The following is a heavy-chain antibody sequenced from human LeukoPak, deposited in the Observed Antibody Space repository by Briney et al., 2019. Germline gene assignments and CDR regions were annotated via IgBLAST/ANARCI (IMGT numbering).Heavy chain of an antibody. J-gene: IGHJ4*02. Sequence: GSSVKVSCKASGGTFSSYAISWVRQAPGQGLEWMGGIIPIFGTANYAQKFQGRGTITADKSTSTAYMELSSLRSEDTAVYYCARESRGSSSALDYWGQGTLVTVSS. D-gene: IGHD6-13*01. CDR1: GGTFSSYA. CDR3: ARESRGSSSALDY. V-gene: IGHV1-69*06. CDR2: IIPIFGTA.